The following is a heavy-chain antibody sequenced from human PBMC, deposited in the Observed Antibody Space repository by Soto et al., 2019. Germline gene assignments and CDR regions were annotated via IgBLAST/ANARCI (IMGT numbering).Heavy chain of an antibody. D-gene: IGHD2-2*01. J-gene: IGHJ6*03. V-gene: IGHV4-39*07. CDR2: IYYSGST. CDR3: ARDSPSYCSSTSCYRLGYYYYMDV. CDR1: GGSISSSSYY. Sequence: SETLSLTCTVSGGSISSSSYYWGWIRQPPGKGLEWIGSIYYSGSTYYNPSLKSRVTISVDTSKNQFSLKLSSVTAADTAVYYCARDSPSYCSSTSCYRLGYYYYMDVWGKGTTVTVS.